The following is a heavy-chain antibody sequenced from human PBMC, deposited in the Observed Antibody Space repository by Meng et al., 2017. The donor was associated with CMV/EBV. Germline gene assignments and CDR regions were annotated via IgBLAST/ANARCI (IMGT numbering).Heavy chain of an antibody. CDR1: GFTVSSNY. Sequence: GGSLRLSCAASGFTVSSNYMSWVRQAPGKGLEWVSVIYSGGSTYYADSVKGRFTISRDNAKNSLYLQMNSLRAEDTAVYYCARKGGGSSPAFFDYWGQGTLVTVSS. V-gene: IGHV3-66*01. D-gene: IGHD6-6*01. J-gene: IGHJ4*02. CDR3: ARKGGGSSPAFFDY. CDR2: IYSGGST.